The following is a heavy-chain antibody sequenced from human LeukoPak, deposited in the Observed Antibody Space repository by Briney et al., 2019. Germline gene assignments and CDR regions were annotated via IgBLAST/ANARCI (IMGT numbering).Heavy chain of an antibody. CDR1: GFTFSDYY. V-gene: IGHV3-11*01. J-gene: IGHJ4*02. Sequence: GGSLRLSCAASGFTFSDYYMSWIRQAPGKGLEWVSHISSGGSTMSHADSVKGRFTISRDNAENSLYLQMSSLRAEDTAVYYCARRAAAGRRFDYWGQGTLVTVSS. CDR3: ARRAAAGRRFDY. D-gene: IGHD6-13*01. CDR2: ISSGGSTM.